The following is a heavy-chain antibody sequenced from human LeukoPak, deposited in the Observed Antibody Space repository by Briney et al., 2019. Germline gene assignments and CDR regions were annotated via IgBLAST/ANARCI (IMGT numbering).Heavy chain of an antibody. CDR3: ATDPPIFGVVIPNYGMDV. CDR2: IIPIFGTA. J-gene: IGHJ6*02. Sequence: SVKVSCKAPGGTFSSYAISWVRQAPGQGLEWMGGIIPIFGTANYAQKFQGRVTITADESTSTAYMELSSLRPEDTAVYYCATDPPIFGVVIPNYGMDVWGQGTTVTVSS. D-gene: IGHD3-3*01. V-gene: IGHV1-69*13. CDR1: GGTFSSYA.